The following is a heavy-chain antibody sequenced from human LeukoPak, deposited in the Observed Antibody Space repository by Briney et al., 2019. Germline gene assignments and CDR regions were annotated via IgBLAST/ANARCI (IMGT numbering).Heavy chain of an antibody. CDR2: VSTSDGTT. CDR1: GFTFRSYG. V-gene: IGHV3-23*01. Sequence: GGSLRLSCAASGFTFRSYGMSWVRQAPGKGLEWVSHVSTSDGTTNYADSVKGRFTISRDNPKSSLYLQMNSLRAEDTALYYCAKGLEQKSRLDSWGQGTLVTVSS. CDR3: AKGLEQKSRLDS. J-gene: IGHJ4*02. D-gene: IGHD1-1*01.